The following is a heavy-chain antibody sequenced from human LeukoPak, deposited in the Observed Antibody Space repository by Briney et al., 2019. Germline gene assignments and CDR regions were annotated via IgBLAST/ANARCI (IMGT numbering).Heavy chain of an antibody. CDR2: IYEGDST. CDR3: AREESGSYFRY. V-gene: IGHV3-53*01. Sequence: GGSLRLSCAASGFSVINNYMSWVRPAPGKGLEWVSVIYEGDSTYYADSVKGRFTITRDNSKNTLYLQMNSLRAEDTAVYYCAREESGSYFRYWGQGTLVTVSS. D-gene: IGHD1-26*01. J-gene: IGHJ4*02. CDR1: GFSVINNY.